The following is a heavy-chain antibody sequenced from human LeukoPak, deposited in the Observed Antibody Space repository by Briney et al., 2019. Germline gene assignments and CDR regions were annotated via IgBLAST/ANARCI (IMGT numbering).Heavy chain of an antibody. Sequence: ASVKVSCKASGYSFTSFDMNWVRQAPGQGLEWLGWINTNTGNPTYGQGFTGRFVFSLDTSVSTAYLQISSLKAEDTAVYYCARDWVATIEDTAFDIWGQGTMVTVSS. CDR1: GYSFTSFD. CDR2: INTNTGNP. D-gene: IGHD5-12*01. V-gene: IGHV7-4-1*02. CDR3: ARDWVATIEDTAFDI. J-gene: IGHJ3*02.